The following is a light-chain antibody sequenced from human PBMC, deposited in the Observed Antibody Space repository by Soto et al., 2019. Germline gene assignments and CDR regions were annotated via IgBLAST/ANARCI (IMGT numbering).Light chain of an antibody. J-gene: IGKJ5*01. CDR1: QSVTSRY. CDR2: GAT. V-gene: IGKV3D-15*01. CDR3: QQYNNWIT. Sequence: DIVLSQTPGTLSLSPGERATLSCRASQSVTSRYLACHQQKPRQVPRLLIDGATNRATGIPERFSGSGSGTEFTLTSSSLQSEDFAVYYCQQYNNWITFGQGTRLATK.